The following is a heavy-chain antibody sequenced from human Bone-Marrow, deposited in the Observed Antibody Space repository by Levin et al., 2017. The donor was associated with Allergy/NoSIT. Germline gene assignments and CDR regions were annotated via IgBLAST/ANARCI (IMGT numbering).Heavy chain of an antibody. CDR3: ARDSALLAFDVWSGYWFDP. D-gene: IGHD3-3*01. CDR1: GGTFSSYA. V-gene: IGHV1-69*13. CDR2: IIPIFGTA. J-gene: IGHJ5*02. Sequence: GASVKVSCKASGGTFSSYAISWVRQAPGQGLEWMGGIIPIFGTANYAQKFQGRVTITADESTSTAYMELSSLRSEDTAVYYCARDSALLAFDVWSGYWFDPWGQGTLVTVSS.